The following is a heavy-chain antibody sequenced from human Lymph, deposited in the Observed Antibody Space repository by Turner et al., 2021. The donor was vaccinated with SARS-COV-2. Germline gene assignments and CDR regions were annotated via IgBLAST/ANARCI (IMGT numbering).Heavy chain of an antibody. CDR2: ISYDGSDK. J-gene: IGHJ4*02. CDR3: ARDRDSSGWVDY. Sequence: QVQLVESGGGVVQPGRSLRLSCAASGFTFSSYAMHWVRQAPGKGLEWVAFISYDGSDKYYADSVKGRFTSSRDNSKNTLYLQMNSLRAEDTAVYYCARDRDSSGWVDYWGQGTLVTVSS. V-gene: IGHV3-30*04. CDR1: GFTFSSYA. D-gene: IGHD3-22*01.